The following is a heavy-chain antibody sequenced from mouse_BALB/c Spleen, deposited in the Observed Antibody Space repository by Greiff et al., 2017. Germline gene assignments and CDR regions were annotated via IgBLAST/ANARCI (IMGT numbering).Heavy chain of an antibody. CDR2: ISSGGST. Sequence: EVQRVESGGGLVKPGGSLKLSCAASGFTFSSYAMSWVRQTPEKRLEWVASISSGGSTYYPDSVKGRFTISRDNARNILYLQMSSLRSEDTAMYYCARGREGNAMDYWGQGTSVTVSS. V-gene: IGHV5-6-5*01. J-gene: IGHJ4*01. CDR1: GFTFSSYA. CDR3: ARGREGNAMDY.